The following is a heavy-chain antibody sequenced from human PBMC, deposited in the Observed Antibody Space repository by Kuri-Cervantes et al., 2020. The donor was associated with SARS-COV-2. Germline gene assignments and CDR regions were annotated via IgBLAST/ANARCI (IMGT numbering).Heavy chain of an antibody. CDR3: ATGSYYRSPVDY. Sequence: ASVKVSCKASGYPFSGYYIHWVRQAPGQGPEWLGWSNPYSGGTNYAQKFQDRVTMTRDTSIKTAYMELRRLRYDDTAVYYCATGSYYRSPVDYWGQGTLVTVSS. D-gene: IGHD1-26*01. V-gene: IGHV1-2*02. CDR2: SNPYSGGT. J-gene: IGHJ4*02. CDR1: GYPFSGYY.